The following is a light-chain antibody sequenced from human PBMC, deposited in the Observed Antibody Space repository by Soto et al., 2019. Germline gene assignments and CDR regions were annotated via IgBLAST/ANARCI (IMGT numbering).Light chain of an antibody. Sequence: QSAPSLAPAGSGSPAQSGTISCTGTSSDVGGYNYVSWYQQHPGKAPKLMIYEVSKRPSGVPDRFSGSKSGNTASLTVSGLQAEDEADYYCSSYAGSNNFGVFGTGTTVTV. V-gene: IGLV2-8*01. CDR1: SSDVGGYNY. J-gene: IGLJ1*01. CDR2: EVS. CDR3: SSYAGSNNFGV.